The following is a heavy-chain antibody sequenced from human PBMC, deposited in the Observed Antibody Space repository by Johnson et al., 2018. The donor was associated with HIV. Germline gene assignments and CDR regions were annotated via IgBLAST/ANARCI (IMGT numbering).Heavy chain of an antibody. Sequence: QVQLVESGGGLVQPGGSLRLSCAASGFTFSSYDMHWVRQATGKGLEWVSVIYTGGSTYYADSVKGRFTISRDNSDNFLYLYMNSLRAEDTAVYYCAKEAADDAFDIWGQGTMVTVSS. D-gene: IGHD6-25*01. CDR3: AKEAADDAFDI. J-gene: IGHJ3*02. V-gene: IGHV3-NL1*01. CDR2: IYTGGST. CDR1: GFTFSSYD.